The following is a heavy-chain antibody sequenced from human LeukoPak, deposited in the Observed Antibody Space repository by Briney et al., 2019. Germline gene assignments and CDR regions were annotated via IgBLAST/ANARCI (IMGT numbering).Heavy chain of an antibody. D-gene: IGHD3-3*01. CDR1: GFTFNNYG. J-gene: IGHJ4*02. Sequence: PGGSLTLSCEASGFTFNNYGMSRLRQSAGRRLEWVSAITACGDDSYYADSVKGRFTNSRDNSKNTLYLQMNSLRGDDTAVYYCAKEDFGAAPHYWGQGTLVSVSS. V-gene: IGHV3-23*01. CDR2: ITACGDDS. CDR3: AKEDFGAAPHY.